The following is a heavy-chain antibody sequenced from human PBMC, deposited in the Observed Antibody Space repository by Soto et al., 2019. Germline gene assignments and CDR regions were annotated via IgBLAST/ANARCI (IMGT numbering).Heavy chain of an antibody. CDR3: AKDISVAVGGDDY. Sequence: QVQLVESGGGVVQPGRSLRLSCAASGFTFSSYGMHWVRQAPGKGLEWVAVISYDGSNKYYADSVKGRFTISRDNSKNTLYLQMNSLRAEDTAVYYCAKDISVAVGGDDYWGQGTLVTVSS. CDR2: ISYDGSNK. CDR1: GFTFSSYG. D-gene: IGHD6-19*01. V-gene: IGHV3-30*18. J-gene: IGHJ4*02.